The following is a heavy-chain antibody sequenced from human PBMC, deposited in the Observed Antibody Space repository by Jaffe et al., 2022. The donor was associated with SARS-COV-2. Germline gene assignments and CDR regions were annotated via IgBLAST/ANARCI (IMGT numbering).Heavy chain of an antibody. Sequence: QVQLVESGGGVVQPGRSLRLSCAASGFTFSSYTMHWVRQAPGKGLEWVAVISYDGTNKYYADSVKGRFTFSRDNSKNTLYLQMNSLGAEDTALYYCARGGYGSGSYPFDYWGQGNLVTVSS. J-gene: IGHJ4*02. CDR3: ARGGYGSGSYPFDY. V-gene: IGHV3-30*04. CDR1: GFTFSSYT. D-gene: IGHD3-10*01. CDR2: ISYDGTNK.